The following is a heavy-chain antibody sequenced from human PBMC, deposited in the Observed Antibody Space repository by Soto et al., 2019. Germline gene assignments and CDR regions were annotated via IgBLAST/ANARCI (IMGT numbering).Heavy chain of an antibody. CDR2: INHSGST. CDR1: GGSFSGYY. Sequence: SETLSLTCAVYGGSFSGYYWSWIRQPPGKGLEWIGEINHSGSTNYNPSLKSRVTISVDTSKNQFSLKRSSVTAADTAVYYCARGRAARPKAGQDYWGQGTLVTVSS. J-gene: IGHJ4*02. D-gene: IGHD6-6*01. CDR3: ARGRAARPKAGQDY. V-gene: IGHV4-34*01.